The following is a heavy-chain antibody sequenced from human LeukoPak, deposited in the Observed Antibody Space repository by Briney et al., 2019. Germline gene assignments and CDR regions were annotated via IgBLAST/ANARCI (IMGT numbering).Heavy chain of an antibody. CDR2: INHSGST. CDR1: GGSFSGYY. J-gene: IGHJ5*02. Sequence: SETLSLTCAVYGGSFSGYYWSWIRQPPGKGLEWIGEINHSGSTNYNPSLKSRVTISVDTSKNQFSLKLSSVTAADTAVYYCARAPLNYDFWSGYYMWFDPWGQGTLVTVSS. D-gene: IGHD3-3*01. CDR3: ARAPLNYDFWSGYYMWFDP. V-gene: IGHV4-34*01.